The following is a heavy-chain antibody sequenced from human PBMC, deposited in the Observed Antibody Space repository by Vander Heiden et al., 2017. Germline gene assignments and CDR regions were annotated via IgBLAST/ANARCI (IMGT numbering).Heavy chain of an antibody. CDR3: AREAVGPMSLGGAFDI. CDR2: IAGRSAYM. V-gene: IGHV3-21*02. Sequence: QLLESGGGLVKPGGSLRLSCAASGFTFDSYSMNWVRQAPGKGLEWVSSIAGRSAYMYYADSVKGRFTVSRDNDKNSLYLQMNSLTAEDTAVYYCAREAVGPMSLGGAFDIWGQGTVVTVSS. J-gene: IGHJ3*02. D-gene: IGHD3-10*02. CDR1: GFTFDSYS.